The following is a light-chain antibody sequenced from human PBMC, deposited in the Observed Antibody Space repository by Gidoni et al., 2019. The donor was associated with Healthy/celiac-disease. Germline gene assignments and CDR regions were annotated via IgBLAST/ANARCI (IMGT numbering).Light chain of an antibody. CDR2: GAS. CDR3: QQYNNWPRT. V-gene: IGKV3-15*01. J-gene: IGKJ1*01. CDR1: QIVSSN. Sequence: EIVMPQSPATLSVSPGESATLSCRASQIVSSNLAWYQQKPGQAPRLLIYGASTRATGIPARFSGSGSGTEFTLTISSLQSEDFAVYYCQQYNNWPRTFXQXTKVEIK.